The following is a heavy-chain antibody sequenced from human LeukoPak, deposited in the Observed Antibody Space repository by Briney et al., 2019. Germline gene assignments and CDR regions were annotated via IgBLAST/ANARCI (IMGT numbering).Heavy chain of an antibody. J-gene: IGHJ5*02. V-gene: IGHV1-69*13. D-gene: IGHD2-15*01. CDR1: GGTFSSYA. Sequence: ASVKVSCKASGGTFSSYAISWVRQAPGQGLEWMGGIIPIFGTANYAQKFQGRVTITADESTSTAYMELSSRRAEDTAVYYCARVRIRGNWFDPWGQGTLVTVSS. CDR3: ARVRIRGNWFDP. CDR2: IIPIFGTA.